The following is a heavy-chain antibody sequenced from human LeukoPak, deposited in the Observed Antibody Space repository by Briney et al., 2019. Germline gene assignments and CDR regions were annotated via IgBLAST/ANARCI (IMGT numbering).Heavy chain of an antibody. CDR1: GFTFISHG. D-gene: IGHD6-13*01. Sequence: GGTLRLSCAASGFTFISHGMNWVRQAPGKGLEWVSLISWDGGSTYYADSVKGRFTISRENSKNSLYLHMNSLRTEDTALYYCAKDIAKRSSWHAFDIWGQGKMVTVSS. J-gene: IGHJ3*02. CDR3: AKDIAKRSSWHAFDI. V-gene: IGHV3-43*02. CDR2: ISWDGGST.